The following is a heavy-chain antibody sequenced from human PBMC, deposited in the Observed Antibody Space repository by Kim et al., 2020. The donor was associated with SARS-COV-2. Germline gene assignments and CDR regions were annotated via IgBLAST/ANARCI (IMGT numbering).Heavy chain of an antibody. Sequence: GGSLRLSCAASGFTFSSYAMHWVRQAPGKGLEWVAVVSYDGSSEYSADSVRGRFTISRDNAKNTLYPQMNSLRGEDTAVYYFARDLPFCTTGVCPYYYV. CDR2: VSYDGSSE. CDR3: ARDLPFCTTGVCPYYYV. J-gene: IGHJ6*01. D-gene: IGHD2-8*01. V-gene: IGHV3-30-3*01. CDR1: GFTFSSYA.